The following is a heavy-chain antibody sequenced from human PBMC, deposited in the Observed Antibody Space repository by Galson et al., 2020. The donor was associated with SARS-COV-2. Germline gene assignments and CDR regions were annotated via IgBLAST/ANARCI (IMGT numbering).Heavy chain of an antibody. CDR2: ISYDGGTK. CDR3: AKDSRVTTASYHYYGLDV. V-gene: IGHV3-30*18. D-gene: IGHD4-17*01. CDR1: GFTFSSYG. Sequence: TGGSLRLSCAASGFTFSSYGMHWVRQAQGKGLEWVALISYDGGTKYYADSVKGRFTISRDNSKSTLYLQMNSLRAEDTAVYYCAKDSRVTTASYHYYGLDVWGQGTTVTVSS. J-gene: IGHJ6*02.